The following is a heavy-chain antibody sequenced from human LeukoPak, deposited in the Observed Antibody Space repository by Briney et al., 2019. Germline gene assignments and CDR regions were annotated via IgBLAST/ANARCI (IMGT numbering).Heavy chain of an antibody. Sequence: SETLSLTCTVSGGSISSYYWSWIRQPPGKGLEWIGYIYYSGSTNYNPSLKSRVTISVDTSKNQFSLKLSSVTAADTAVYYCARLLYGDYVLAFDYWGQGTLVTASS. CDR3: ARLLYGDYVLAFDY. V-gene: IGHV4-59*08. CDR2: IYYSGST. D-gene: IGHD4-17*01. J-gene: IGHJ4*02. CDR1: GGSISSYY.